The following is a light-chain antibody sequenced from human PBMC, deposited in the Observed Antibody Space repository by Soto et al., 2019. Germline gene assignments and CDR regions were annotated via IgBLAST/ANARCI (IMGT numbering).Light chain of an antibody. CDR1: QSISSW. J-gene: IGKJ1*01. Sequence: EIQMTQSPATLSVSLGDRATLSCRASQSISSWLAWYQQKPGKAPRLLIYDASSWASGVPARFSGSGSGTEFTLAISSLQPDDFAAYYCQQYNSYPWTFGQGTKVDI. V-gene: IGKV1-5*01. CDR2: DAS. CDR3: QQYNSYPWT.